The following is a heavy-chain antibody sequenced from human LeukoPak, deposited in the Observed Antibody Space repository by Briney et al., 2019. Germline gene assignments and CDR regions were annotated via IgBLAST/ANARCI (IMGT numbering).Heavy chain of an antibody. J-gene: IGHJ4*02. CDR3: ARPSGSYYRGFDY. D-gene: IGHD1-26*01. CDR1: GFTFSSYS. V-gene: IGHV3-21*04. CDR2: ISSSSSYI. Sequence: GGSLRLSCAASGFTFSSYSMNWVRQAPGKGLELVSSISSSSSYIYYADSVKGRFTISRDNAKNSLYLEMNSLRAEDTAVYYCARPSGSYYRGFDYWGQRTLVTVSS.